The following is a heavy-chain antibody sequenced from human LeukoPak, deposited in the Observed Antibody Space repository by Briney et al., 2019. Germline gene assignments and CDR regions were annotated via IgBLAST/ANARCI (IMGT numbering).Heavy chain of an antibody. J-gene: IGHJ4*02. Sequence: GGSLRLSCAASGFIFSSYWMSWVRQAPGKGLEWVANIKQDGSEKYYVDSVKGRCTISRDNAEDSLYLQMNSLRAEDTAVYYRARVRYTSGWYGDYKYFDYWGQGTLVTVSS. CDR2: IKQDGSEK. CDR1: GFIFSSYW. D-gene: IGHD6-19*01. CDR3: ARVRYTSGWYGDYKYFDY. V-gene: IGHV3-7*01.